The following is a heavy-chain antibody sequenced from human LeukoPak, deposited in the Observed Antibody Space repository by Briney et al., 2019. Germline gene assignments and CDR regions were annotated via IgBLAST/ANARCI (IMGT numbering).Heavy chain of an antibody. Sequence: GGSLRLSCAASGFTFSSYAMSWVRQAPGKGLEWVSAISGSGGSTFYADSVKGRFTISRDNSKNTLYLQMKSLRAEDTAVYYCAKDQGIGELSEDEYFQHWGQGTLVTVSS. CDR3: AKDQGIGELSEDEYFQH. CDR1: GFTFSSYA. D-gene: IGHD3-10*01. CDR2: ISGSGGST. J-gene: IGHJ1*01. V-gene: IGHV3-23*01.